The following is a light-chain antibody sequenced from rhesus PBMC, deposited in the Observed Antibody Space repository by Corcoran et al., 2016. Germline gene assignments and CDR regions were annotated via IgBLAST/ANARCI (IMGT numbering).Light chain of an antibody. CDR2: GAS. CDR1: QRVSSN. J-gene: IGKJ4*01. Sequence: EIVLTQSPATLSLSPGERATLSCRASQRVSSNLAWYQQKPEQAPRLLIYGASSRATGIPDRFSGSGSGTDFTLPISSLEPEDFAVYYCQQYSNWPLTFGGGAKVEIK. V-gene: IGKV3-42*03. CDR3: QQYSNWPLT.